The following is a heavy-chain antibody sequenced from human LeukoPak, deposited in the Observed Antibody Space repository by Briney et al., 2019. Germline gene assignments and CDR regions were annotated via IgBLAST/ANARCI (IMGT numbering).Heavy chain of an antibody. CDR1: GVSISTDY. D-gene: IGHD4/OR15-4a*01. V-gene: IGHV4-59*13. J-gene: IGHJ4*02. Sequence: PSETLSLTCTVSGVSISTDYWTWVRQSPGKGLEWIGYTHYSGSTSYNPSLKSRVTISVDTSKNQFSLKLTSVTSADTAVYYCARDAGATAYWGQGALVTVSS. CDR3: ARDAGATAY. CDR2: THYSGST.